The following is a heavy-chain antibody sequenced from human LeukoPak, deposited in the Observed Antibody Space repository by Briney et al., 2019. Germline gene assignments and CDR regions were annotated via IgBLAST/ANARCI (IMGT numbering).Heavy chain of an antibody. Sequence: GGSLRLSCAASGFTFSSYSMNWVRQAPGKGLEWVSSISSSSSYIYYADSVKGRFTISRDNAKNSLYLQMNSLRAEDTAVYYCARESAGGDYLDYWGRGTLVTVSS. D-gene: IGHD3-16*01. V-gene: IGHV3-21*01. CDR2: ISSSSSYI. CDR3: ARESAGGDYLDY. J-gene: IGHJ4*02. CDR1: GFTFSSYS.